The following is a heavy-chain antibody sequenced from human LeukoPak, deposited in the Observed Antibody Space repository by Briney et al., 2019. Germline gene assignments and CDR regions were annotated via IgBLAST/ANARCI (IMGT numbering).Heavy chain of an antibody. CDR1: GFTFSSYG. J-gene: IGHJ4*02. D-gene: IGHD3-16*01. CDR2: ISGSGGST. V-gene: IGHV3-23*01. CDR3: AKDAVMITFAGAYKIPLGY. Sequence: GGSLRLSSAVSGFTFSSYGMSWVRQAPGKGLEWVTAISGSGGSTYYADSVKGRFTISRDNSKNTLYLQMNSLGAEDTAVYYCAKDAVMITFAGAYKIPLGYWGQGTLVTVSS.